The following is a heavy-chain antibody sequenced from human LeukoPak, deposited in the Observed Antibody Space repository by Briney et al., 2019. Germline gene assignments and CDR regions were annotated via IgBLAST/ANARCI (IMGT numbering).Heavy chain of an antibody. V-gene: IGHV1-2*02. Sequence: GASVKVSCKASGYTFTGYYMHWVRQAPGQGLEWMGWINPNSGGTNYAQKFQGRVTMTRDTSISTAYMELSRLRSEDTAVYYCARDRLDSSGYDYWGQGTLVTVSS. CDR1: GYTFTGYY. J-gene: IGHJ4*02. CDR3: ARDRLDSSGYDY. CDR2: INPNSGGT. D-gene: IGHD3-22*01.